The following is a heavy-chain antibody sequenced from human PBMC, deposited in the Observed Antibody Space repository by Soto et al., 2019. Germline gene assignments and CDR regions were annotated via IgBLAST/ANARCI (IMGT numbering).Heavy chain of an antibody. D-gene: IGHD3-22*01. J-gene: IGHJ4*02. CDR2: IKQDGSEK. V-gene: IGHV3-7*01. CDR3: ARTVVVVVPDNFDH. Sequence: GGSLRLSCAASGFTIGDFWMSWVRQAPGKGLEWVANIKQDGSEKYYVGSVEGRFTISRNSAKNSLYLQMDNLRGEDTAVYYCARTVVVVVPDNFDHWGQGTLVTVSS. CDR1: GFTIGDFW.